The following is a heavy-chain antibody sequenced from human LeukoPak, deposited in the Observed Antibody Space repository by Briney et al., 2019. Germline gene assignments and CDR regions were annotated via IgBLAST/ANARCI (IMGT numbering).Heavy chain of an antibody. CDR3: ARDMGPHDFWGGYYAVYGMDV. CDR1: GFTFTSYA. V-gene: IGHV3-48*02. Sequence: PGGSLRLSCAASGFTFTSYAMNWVRQAPGKGLEWVSYISSSSSTIYYADSVKGRFTISRDNAKNSLYLQMNSLRDEDTAVYYCARDMGPHDFWGGYYAVYGMDVWGQGTTVTVSS. D-gene: IGHD3-3*01. J-gene: IGHJ6*02. CDR2: ISSSSSTI.